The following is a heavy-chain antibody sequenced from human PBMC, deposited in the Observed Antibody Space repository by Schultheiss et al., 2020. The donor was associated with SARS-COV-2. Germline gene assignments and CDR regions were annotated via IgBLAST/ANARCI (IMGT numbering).Heavy chain of an antibody. J-gene: IGHJ4*02. CDR1: GFTFSSYA. CDR3: AGPVGAAVDY. CDR2: ISYDGSNK. V-gene: IGHV3-30*04. D-gene: IGHD6-13*01. Sequence: GGSLRLSCAASGFTFSSYAMHWVRQAPGKGLEWVAVISYDGSNKYYADSVKGRFTISRDNSKNSLYLQMNSLRAEDTAVYYCAGPVGAAVDYWGQGTLVTVSS.